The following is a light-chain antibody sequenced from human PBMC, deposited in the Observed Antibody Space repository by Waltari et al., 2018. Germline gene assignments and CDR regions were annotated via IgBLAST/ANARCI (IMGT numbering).Light chain of an antibody. Sequence: QSALTQPASVSGSPGQSITISCTGTSSDVGGHNYVSWYQQHPGKAPKLMNYDVSNRPSGVSNRFSGSKSGNTASLTISGLQAEDEADYYCSSYTSSSTRVFGTGTKVTVL. CDR2: DVS. CDR1: SSDVGGHNY. CDR3: SSYTSSSTRV. V-gene: IGLV2-14*03. J-gene: IGLJ1*01.